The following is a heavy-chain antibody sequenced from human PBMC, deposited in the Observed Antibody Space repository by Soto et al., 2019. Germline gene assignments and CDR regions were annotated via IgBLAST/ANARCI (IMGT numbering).Heavy chain of an antibody. CDR1: GFTFSTYT. D-gene: IGHD6-13*01. V-gene: IGHV3-23*01. CDR3: ARRGPGTYFDY. Sequence: PGGSLRLSCAASGFTFSTYTMYWVRQAPGKGLEWVSAISGSGDSTYYADSVKGRFTISRDNSKNTLYLQMNSLRAEDTAVYYCARRGPGTYFDYWGQGTLVTVSS. J-gene: IGHJ4*02. CDR2: ISGSGDST.